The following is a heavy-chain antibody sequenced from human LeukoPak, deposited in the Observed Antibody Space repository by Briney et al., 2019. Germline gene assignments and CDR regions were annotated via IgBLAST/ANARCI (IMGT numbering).Heavy chain of an antibody. CDR1: GGSISSYY. CDR2: IYYSGST. D-gene: IGHD3-10*01. Sequence: PSETLSLTCTVSGGSISSYYWSWIRQPPGKGLEWIGYIYYSGSTNYNPSLKSRVTISVDTSKNQFSLKLSSVTAADTAVYYCARRVGGSGSYYNNYYYYYMDVWGKGTTVTISS. V-gene: IGHV4-59*01. CDR3: ARRVGGSGSYYNNYYYYYMDV. J-gene: IGHJ6*03.